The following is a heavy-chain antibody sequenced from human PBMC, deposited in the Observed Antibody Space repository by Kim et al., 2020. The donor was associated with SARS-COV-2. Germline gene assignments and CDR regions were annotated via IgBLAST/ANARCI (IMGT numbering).Heavy chain of an antibody. CDR2: INSDGSST. V-gene: IGHV3-74*01. Sequence: GGSLRLSCAASGFTFSNYWMHWVRQAPGKGLVWVSRINSDGSSTSYADSVKGRFTISRDNGKNTLYLQMNSLRVEDTAVYYCARGGAYGDTLRDFWGQGTLVTVSS. CDR1: GFTFSNYW. D-gene: IGHD4-17*01. CDR3: ARGGAYGDTLRDF. J-gene: IGHJ4*02.